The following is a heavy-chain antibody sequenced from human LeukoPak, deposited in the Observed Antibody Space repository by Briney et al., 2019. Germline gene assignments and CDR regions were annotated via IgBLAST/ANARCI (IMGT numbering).Heavy chain of an antibody. V-gene: IGHV4-39*01. CDR3: ARSMTAYYVSCDY. CDR1: GGSITSYNYY. D-gene: IGHD3-9*01. J-gene: IGHJ4*02. Sequence: SETLSLTCTVSGGSITSYNYYWGWIRQPPGKGLEWIGSISYTESTYYNPSLKSRVTISVDTSKNQFSLKLSSVTAADTAVYYCARSMTAYYVSCDYWSQGTLVTVSS. CDR2: ISYTEST.